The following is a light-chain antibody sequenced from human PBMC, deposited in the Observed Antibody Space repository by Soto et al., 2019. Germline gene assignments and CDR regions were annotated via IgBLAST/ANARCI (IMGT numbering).Light chain of an antibody. V-gene: IGLV2-14*01. CDR1: SSDVGGYNY. CDR2: DVS. Sequence: QSVLTQPASVSGSPGLSITISCTGTSSDVGGYNYVSWYQQHPGKAPKLMIYDVSNRPSGVSNHFSGSKSGNTASLTISGLQAEDEADYYCSSYTSSSTLLYVFGTGTKLTVL. CDR3: SSYTSSSTLLYV. J-gene: IGLJ1*01.